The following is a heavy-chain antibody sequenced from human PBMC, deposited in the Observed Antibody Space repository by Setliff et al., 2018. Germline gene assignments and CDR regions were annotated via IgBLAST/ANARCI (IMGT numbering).Heavy chain of an antibody. D-gene: IGHD5-18*01. V-gene: IGHV1-18*01. CDR2: ISVYNGDT. Sequence: GASVKVSCKASGYTFRNYAFAWVRQAPGQGLEWVGLISVYNGDTNYAQKFQGRVTLTTDTSTSTAYMELRSLTSDDSAFYYCARAPSVELVTIRTNSWFTYWGQGTLVTSPQ. CDR3: ARAPSVELVTIRTNSWFTY. CDR1: GYTFRNYA. J-gene: IGHJ4*02.